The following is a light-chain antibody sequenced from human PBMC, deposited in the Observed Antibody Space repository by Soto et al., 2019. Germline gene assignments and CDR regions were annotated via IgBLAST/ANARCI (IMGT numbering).Light chain of an antibody. J-gene: IGKJ4*01. CDR3: QQYDGSPRVT. CDR1: QSISNNF. CDR2: SAS. Sequence: EIVLTQSPGTLSLSPGERATLPCRASQSISNNFLAWYQQKPGQAPRLLIYSASSRATGIPDRFSGSGSGTDFTLTISRLESEDFAVYYCQQYDGSPRVTFGGGTKVEI. V-gene: IGKV3-20*01.